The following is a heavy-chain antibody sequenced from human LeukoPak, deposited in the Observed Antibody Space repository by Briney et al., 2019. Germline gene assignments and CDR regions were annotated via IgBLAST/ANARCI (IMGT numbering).Heavy chain of an antibody. D-gene: IGHD2-21*02. V-gene: IGHV4-34*01. CDR2: VNNSGNI. J-gene: IGHJ4*02. CDR3: AGRQRISRMTWSVC. CDR1: GASFSAYY. Sequence: SETLSLTCAVSGASFSAYYWSWIRQPPGKGLEWIGDVNNSGNINYNPSLESRVTISVDTSTNHFSLRLNSMTAADTAMYYLAGRQRISRMTWSVCWGQGTLVTVS.